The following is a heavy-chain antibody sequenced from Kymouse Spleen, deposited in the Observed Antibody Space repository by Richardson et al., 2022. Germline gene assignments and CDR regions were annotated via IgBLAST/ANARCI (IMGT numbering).Heavy chain of an antibody. J-gene: IGHJ6*02. CDR2: IYYSGST. CDR1: GGSISSSSYY. Sequence: QLQLQESGPGLVKPSETLSLTCTVSGGSISSSSYYWGWIRQPPGKGLEWIGSIYYSGSTYYNPSLKSRVTISVDTSKNQFSLKLSSVTAADTAVYYCARHYYGSGSFIYYYYYGMDVWGQGTTVTVSS. V-gene: IGHV4-39*01. D-gene: IGHD3-10*01. CDR3: ARHYYGSGSFIYYYYYGMDV.